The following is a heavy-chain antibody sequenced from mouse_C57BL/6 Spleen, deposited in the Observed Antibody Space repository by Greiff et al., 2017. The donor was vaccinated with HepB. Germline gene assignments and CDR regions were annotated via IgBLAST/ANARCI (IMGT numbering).Heavy chain of an antibody. Sequence: VQLQQSGAELVRPGASVTLSCKASGYTFTDYEMHWVKQTPAHGLEWIGAIDPETGGTAYNQKFKGKAILTADKSSSTAYMELRSLTSEDSAVYYCTTRGAMDYWGQGTSVTVSS. V-gene: IGHV1-15*01. CDR2: IDPETGGT. CDR3: TTRGAMDY. J-gene: IGHJ4*01. CDR1: GYTFTDYE.